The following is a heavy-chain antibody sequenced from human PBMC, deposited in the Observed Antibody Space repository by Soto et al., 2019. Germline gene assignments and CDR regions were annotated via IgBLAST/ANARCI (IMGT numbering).Heavy chain of an antibody. Sequence: QVQLVQSGGEVKKTGASVTVSCKASGYTFLNYHTTWVRQAPGQGLKWMAWINTYNGMTDYAQRFQGSVIMTRDTSTCTAYLELRNLGSVDTAVYFCAKAPRGEMATDWGQGTLVTVSS. CDR1: GYTFLNYH. V-gene: IGHV1-18*01. CDR3: AKAPRGEMATD. D-gene: IGHD5-12*01. J-gene: IGHJ4*02. CDR2: INTYNGMT.